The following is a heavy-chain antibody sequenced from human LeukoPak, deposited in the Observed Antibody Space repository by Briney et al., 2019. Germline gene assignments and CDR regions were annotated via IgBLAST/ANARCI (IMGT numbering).Heavy chain of an antibody. CDR3: AKADIYCSSTSCLYFDY. Sequence: PGGSLRLSCAASGFTFSSYAMSWVRQAPGKGLEWVSAISGSGGSTYYADSVKGRFTISRDSSKNTLYLQMNSLRAEDTAVYYCAKADIYCSSTSCLYFDYWGQGTLVTVSS. D-gene: IGHD2-2*01. CDR2: ISGSGGST. V-gene: IGHV3-23*01. J-gene: IGHJ4*02. CDR1: GFTFSSYA.